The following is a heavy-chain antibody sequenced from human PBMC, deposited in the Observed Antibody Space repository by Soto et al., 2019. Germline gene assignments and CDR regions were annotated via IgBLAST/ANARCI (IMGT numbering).Heavy chain of an antibody. V-gene: IGHV3-23*01. Sequence: GGSLRLSCAASGFTFNDYGMAWVRQAPGKGLEGVSAISGSGGGTYYADSVKGRFTISRDNSQNTLYLLMNSLRVEDTAVYYCARDLVYSSGWPEYYFDSWGLGTLVTVSS. D-gene: IGHD6-19*01. J-gene: IGHJ4*02. CDR1: GFTFNDYG. CDR3: ARDLVYSSGWPEYYFDS. CDR2: ISGSGGGT.